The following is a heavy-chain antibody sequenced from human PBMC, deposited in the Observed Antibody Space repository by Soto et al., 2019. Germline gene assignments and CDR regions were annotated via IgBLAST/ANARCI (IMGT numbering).Heavy chain of an antibody. V-gene: IGHV3-30*18. J-gene: IGHJ6*02. CDR3: AKDLCGSLLYYYCYYGMDV. CDR1: GFTFSSYG. D-gene: IGHD1-26*01. Sequence: LRLSCAASGFTFSSYGMHWVRQAPGKGLEWVAVISYDGSNKYYADSVKGRFTISRDNSKNTLYLQMNSLRAEDTAVYYCAKDLCGSLLYYYCYYGMDVWGQGTTVNVSS. CDR2: ISYDGSNK.